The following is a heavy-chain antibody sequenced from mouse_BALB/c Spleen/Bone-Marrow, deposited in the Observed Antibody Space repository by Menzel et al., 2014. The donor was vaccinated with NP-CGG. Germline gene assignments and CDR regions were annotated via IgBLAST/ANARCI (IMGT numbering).Heavy chain of an antibody. CDR3: TIEYGITTKDYEALDY. V-gene: IGHV1S16*01. J-gene: IGHJ4*01. Sequence: VKLQESGAELVKPGASVKLSCKASGYTFTTYWMHWVRLRPGRGFEWIGEINPSNGDTNNNEKLKRKATLTVDKSSSTSYMQLSSLTSEDSAVYSCTIEYGITTKDYEALDYWGQGTSVTVSS. CDR2: INPSNGDT. CDR1: GYTFTTYW. D-gene: IGHD1-1*01.